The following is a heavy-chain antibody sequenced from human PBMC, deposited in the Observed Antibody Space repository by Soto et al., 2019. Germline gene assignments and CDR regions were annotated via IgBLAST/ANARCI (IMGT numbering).Heavy chain of an antibody. Sequence: SETLSLTSTVSGGSISSSSYYWGWIRQPTGKGLEGIGSIYYSGSTYYNTSLKRRVTISVDTSKNQFSLKLTSVTAAFTAVYYCASLPDWGSMNSWGQGTLVTVSS. CDR1: GGSISSSSYY. D-gene: IGHD3-9*01. V-gene: IGHV4-39*01. CDR3: ASLPDWGSMNS. CDR2: IYYSGST. J-gene: IGHJ4*02.